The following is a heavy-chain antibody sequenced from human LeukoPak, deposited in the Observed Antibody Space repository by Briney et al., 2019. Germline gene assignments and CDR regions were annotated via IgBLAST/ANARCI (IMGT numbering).Heavy chain of an antibody. J-gene: IGHJ3*02. D-gene: IGHD6-13*01. V-gene: IGHV3-74*01. CDR1: GFTFSSYW. CDR2: IDSDGSTT. CDR3: ARLLRGNGFDI. Sequence: GGSLRLSCAASGFTFSSYWMNWVRQVPGKGLVWVSRIDSDGSTTRYVDSVKGRFTISRDNAKNTLYLQMNSLRAEDTAVYYCARLLRGNGFDIWGQGTMVTASS.